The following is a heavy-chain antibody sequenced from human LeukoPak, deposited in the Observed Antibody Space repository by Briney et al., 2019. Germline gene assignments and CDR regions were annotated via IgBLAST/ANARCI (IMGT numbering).Heavy chain of an antibody. J-gene: IGHJ4*02. CDR3: ARGPLDTSGYYLKGVDY. Sequence: SETLSLTCTVSGGSISSYYWSWIRQPPGKGLEWIGYIYYSGSTSYNPSLKSRVTISVDTSKNQFSLKLSSVTAADTAVYYCARGPLDTSGYYLKGVDYWGQGTLVTVSS. D-gene: IGHD3-22*01. CDR2: IYYSGST. CDR1: GGSISSYY. V-gene: IGHV4-59*01.